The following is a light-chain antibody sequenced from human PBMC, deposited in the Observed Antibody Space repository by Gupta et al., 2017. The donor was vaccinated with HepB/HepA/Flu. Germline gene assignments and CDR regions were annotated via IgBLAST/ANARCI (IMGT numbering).Light chain of an antibody. CDR2: DDS. CDR3: TAWDSSRDQVV. Sequence: SYVLTPPPSVSVAPRKTARITCGGNNIGSNSVHWYQQKPGPAPVLVVYDDSDRPSGIPERFSGSNSGTTATLTISRVEAGDEADYYCTAWDSSRDQVVFGTGTKLTVL. V-gene: IGLV3-21*03. J-gene: IGLJ2*01. CDR1: NIGSNS.